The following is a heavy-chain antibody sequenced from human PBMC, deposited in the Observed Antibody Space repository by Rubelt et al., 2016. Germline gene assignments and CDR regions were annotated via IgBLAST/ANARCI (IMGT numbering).Heavy chain of an antibody. Sequence: GFTLNNYWMHWVRQAPGKGLVWVSEIKYDGSATNYADSVKGRFTISRDNSENTLALQMNSLRADDTAVYYCAKTVGEYYYYYGMDVWGQGTTVTVSS. D-gene: IGHD3-10*01. CDR2: IKYDGSAT. J-gene: IGHJ6*02. V-gene: IGHV3-74*01. CDR3: AKTVGEYYYYYGMDV. CDR1: GFTLNNYW.